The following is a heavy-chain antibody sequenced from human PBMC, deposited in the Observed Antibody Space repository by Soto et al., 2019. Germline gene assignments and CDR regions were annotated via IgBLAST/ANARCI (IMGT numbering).Heavy chain of an antibody. V-gene: IGHV1-69*06. CDR1: GGTFSSYV. J-gene: IGHJ5*02. D-gene: IGHD2-15*01. CDR2: IIPMYGTV. CDR3: ARDLGGCSGGSCRYNWFDP. Sequence: QVQLVQSGAEVKKPGSSVKVSCKASGGTFSSYVISWVRQAPGQGLEWMGGIIPMYGTVNYAQRLQDRVTITAATFASTAYMELSSRRSEDTAVYYCARDLGGCSGGSCRYNWFDPWGQGTLVTVSS.